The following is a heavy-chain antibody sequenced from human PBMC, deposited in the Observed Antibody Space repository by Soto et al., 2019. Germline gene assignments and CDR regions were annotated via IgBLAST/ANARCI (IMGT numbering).Heavy chain of an antibody. D-gene: IGHD3-10*01. Sequence: QVQLVQSGAEVKKPGASVKISCKASGYTFTSFYMNWVRQAPGQGLERMGMINPSGGSTSYTQKFQGRATRTRDTPTNTIYLDLSSLSSDDTAVYYCARSRYYGSGAYTPDDNWGQGTRVIVSS. CDR3: ARSRYYGSGAYTPDDN. V-gene: IGHV1-46*03. CDR1: GYTFTSFY. J-gene: IGHJ4*02. CDR2: INPSGGST.